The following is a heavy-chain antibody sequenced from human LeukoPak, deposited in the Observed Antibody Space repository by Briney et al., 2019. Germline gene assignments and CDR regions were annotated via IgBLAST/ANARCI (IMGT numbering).Heavy chain of an antibody. CDR1: GFTFSSSA. CDR2: ISSSGGNT. J-gene: IGHJ3*02. D-gene: IGHD2-15*01. CDR3: AKIISGGDAFDI. Sequence: GGSLRLSCAASGFTFSSSAMSWVRQAPGKGLEWVSAISSSGGNTYYADSVKGRFTISRDNSKNTLYLQMNSPRAEDTAVYYCAKIISGGDAFDIWGQGTMVTVSS. V-gene: IGHV3-23*01.